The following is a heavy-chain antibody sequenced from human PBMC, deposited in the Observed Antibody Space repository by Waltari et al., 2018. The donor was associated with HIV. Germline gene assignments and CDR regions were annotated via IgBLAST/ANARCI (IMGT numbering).Heavy chain of an antibody. J-gene: IGHJ6*02. CDR3: ARAPVHLRGYFYYGMDV. V-gene: IGHV4-59*01. D-gene: IGHD3-3*01. CDR1: GGSMTTNY. CDR2: VYSSGNI. Sequence: TCNVSGGSMTTNYWSWIRQSPGKGLEWIGYVYSSGNINYNPSLKSRVTIVVDTSKNQFSLKLRSVTAADTAVYYCARAPVHLRGYFYYGMDVWGQGTTVTVSS.